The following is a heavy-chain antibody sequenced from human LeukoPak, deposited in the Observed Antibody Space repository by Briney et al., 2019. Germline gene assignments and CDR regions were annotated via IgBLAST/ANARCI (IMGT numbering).Heavy chain of an antibody. D-gene: IGHD6-13*01. CDR3: AKTRGSSGRGYFDY. Sequence: GGSLRLSCAASGFTFSQFGMHWVRQAPGKGLEWVAIIWADESKQYYADSVKGRFTISRDNSKNTLYLQMNSLRAEDTAVYYCAKTRGSSGRGYFDYWGQGTLVTVSS. CDR2: IWADESKQ. V-gene: IGHV3-30*02. CDR1: GFTFSQFG. J-gene: IGHJ4*02.